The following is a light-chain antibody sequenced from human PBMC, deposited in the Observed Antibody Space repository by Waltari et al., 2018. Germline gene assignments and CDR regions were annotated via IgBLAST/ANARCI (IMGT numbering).Light chain of an antibody. Sequence: EIVLTQSPATLSLSPGERATLSCRASQSVSRYLACYQQKPGQSARLLTYDTSNRAPDIPARFSGSGSGTDFTLTISSLEPEDFAVYYCQQRSNWPPFTFGQGTKLEIK. J-gene: IGKJ2*01. V-gene: IGKV3-11*01. CDR2: DTS. CDR1: QSVSRY. CDR3: QQRSNWPPFT.